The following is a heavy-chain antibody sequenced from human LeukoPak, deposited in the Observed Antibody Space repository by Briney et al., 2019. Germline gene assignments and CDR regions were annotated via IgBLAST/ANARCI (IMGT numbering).Heavy chain of an antibody. D-gene: IGHD4-23*01. CDR3: AKAATTVVTPRYYFDY. CDR2: ISGSGGST. J-gene: IGHJ4*02. CDR1: GFTFSSYA. V-gene: IGHV3-23*01. Sequence: GGSLRLSCAASGFTFSSYAMSWVRQAPGKGLEWVSAISGSGGSTYYADSVKGRFTISRDNSKNTLYLQMDSLRAEDTAVYYCAKAATTVVTPRYYFDYWGQGTLVTVSS.